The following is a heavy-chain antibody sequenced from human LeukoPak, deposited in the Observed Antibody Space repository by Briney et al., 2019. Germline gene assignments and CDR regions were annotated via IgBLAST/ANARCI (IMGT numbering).Heavy chain of an antibody. CDR1: GYSFNNYW. D-gene: IGHD3-16*01. J-gene: IGHJ4*02. CDR3: AARGSLGLFTPFDY. CDR2: IYPGDSDT. Sequence: GESLKISCKGSGYSFNNYWIAWVRQMPGKGLEWMGIIYPGDSDTRYSPSFQGQVTISADKSISTAYLQWSSLKASDTAMYYRAARGSLGLFTPFDYWGQGTLVTVSS. V-gene: IGHV5-51*01.